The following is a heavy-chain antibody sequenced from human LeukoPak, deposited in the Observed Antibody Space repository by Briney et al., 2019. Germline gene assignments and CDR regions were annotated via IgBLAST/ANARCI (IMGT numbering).Heavy chain of an antibody. CDR1: GGSIGTYY. D-gene: IGHD2-2*01. J-gene: IGHJ3*02. Sequence: SETLSLTCSVSGGSIGTYYWTWIRQPPGKGLEWIGYIYYTGSTNYNPSLKSRATMSVDTSKNQVSLKMTSVTVADTAVYYCARPSIPSAAASALDIWGKGTMVTVS. V-gene: IGHV4-59*08. CDR2: IYYTGST. CDR3: ARPSIPSAAASALDI.